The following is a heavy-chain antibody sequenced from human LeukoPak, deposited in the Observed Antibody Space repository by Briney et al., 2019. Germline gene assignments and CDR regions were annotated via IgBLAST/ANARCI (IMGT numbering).Heavy chain of an antibody. CDR2: IKEDGTET. V-gene: IGHV3-7*03. CDR3: VRAMDV. Sequence: GGSLRLSCAASGFKFSSNWMSWVRLAPGKGLEWVANIKEDGTETYYVDSVKGRFTISRDNAKNSLYLQMNSLRVEDTAVYYCVRAMDVWGQGTTVTVSS. J-gene: IGHJ6*02. CDR1: GFKFSSNW.